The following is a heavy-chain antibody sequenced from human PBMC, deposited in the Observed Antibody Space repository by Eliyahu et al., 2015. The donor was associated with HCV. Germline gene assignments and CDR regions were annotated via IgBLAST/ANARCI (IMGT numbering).Heavy chain of an antibody. CDR3: ARVAVYYDILTGSPTVGYFDY. Sequence: QVQLQQWGAGLLKPSETLSLTCAVYGGSFSGYYWSWIRQPPGKGLEWIGEINHSGSTNYNPSLKSRVTISVDTSKNQFSLKLSSVTAADTAVYYCARVAVYYDILTGSPTVGYFDYWGQGTLVTVSS. V-gene: IGHV4-34*01. D-gene: IGHD3-9*01. J-gene: IGHJ4*02. CDR2: INHSGST. CDR1: GGSFSGYY.